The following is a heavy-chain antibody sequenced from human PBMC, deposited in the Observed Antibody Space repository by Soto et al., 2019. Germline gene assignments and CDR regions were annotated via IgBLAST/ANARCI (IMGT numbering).Heavy chain of an antibody. CDR1: GFTFSDYY. CDR2: ISSSGSTI. J-gene: IGHJ3*02. V-gene: IGHV3-11*01. CDR3: ARDIVVVVPAHNDAFDI. D-gene: IGHD2-15*01. Sequence: GGSLRLSCAASGFTFSDYYMSWIRQAPGKGLEWVSYISSSGSTIYYADSVKGRFTISRDNAKNSLYLQMNSLRAEDTAVYYCARDIVVVVPAHNDAFDIWGQGTMVTVSS.